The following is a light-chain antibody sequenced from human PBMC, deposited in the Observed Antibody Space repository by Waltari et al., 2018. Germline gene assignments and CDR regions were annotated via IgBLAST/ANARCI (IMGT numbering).Light chain of an antibody. CDR1: QDIGGY. CDR3: QYYDNLPMFT. CDR2: RTT. V-gene: IGKV1-33*01. Sequence: IQLTQSPYSPAASVGARVTLTCRASQDIGGYLNCYQHQSGRDPKLLIHRTTILTTGVPSRFTVGASRTDYTLTITNLQPEDIATYYCQYYDNLPMFTFGPGTKVEIK. J-gene: IGKJ2*01.